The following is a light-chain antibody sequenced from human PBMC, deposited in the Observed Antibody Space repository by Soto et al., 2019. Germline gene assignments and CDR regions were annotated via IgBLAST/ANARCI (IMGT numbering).Light chain of an antibody. CDR1: QSVSNN. CDR3: QQYNNWPLT. CDR2: GAS. J-gene: IGKJ4*01. Sequence: EIVMTQSTATLSVSPGESATLSCRASQSVSNNLAWYQQKPGQAPRLLIYGASARATGIPARFSGSGSGTEFTLTISSLQSEDFAVYYCQQYNNWPLTFVGGTKVEIK. V-gene: IGKV3-15*01.